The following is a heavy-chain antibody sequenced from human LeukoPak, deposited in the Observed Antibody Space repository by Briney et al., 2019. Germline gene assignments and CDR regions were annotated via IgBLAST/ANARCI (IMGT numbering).Heavy chain of an antibody. V-gene: IGHV1-18*01. CDR2: ISAYNGNT. CDR3: ARDRYGGNPVAFDI. CDR1: GYTFTSYG. J-gene: IGHJ3*02. D-gene: IGHD2-15*01. Sequence: ASVKVSCKASGYTFTSYGISWVRQAPGQGLEWMGWISAYNGNTNYAQKLQGRVTMTTDTSTSTAYMELRSLRSDDTAVYCCARDRYGGNPVAFDIWGQGTMVTVSS.